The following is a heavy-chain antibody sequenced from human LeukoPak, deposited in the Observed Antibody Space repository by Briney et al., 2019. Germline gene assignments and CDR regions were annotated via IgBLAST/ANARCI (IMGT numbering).Heavy chain of an antibody. CDR1: GFTFSSYS. CDR3: ARDQFSGYDSSGSPFDY. J-gene: IGHJ4*02. Sequence: PGGSLRLSCAASGFTFSSYSMNWVRQAPGQGLEWVSYISSSSSTIYYTDSVKGRFTISRDNAKNSLYLQMNSLRAEDTAVYYCARDQFSGYDSSGSPFDYWGQGTLVTVSS. V-gene: IGHV3-48*01. D-gene: IGHD3-22*01. CDR2: ISSSSSTI.